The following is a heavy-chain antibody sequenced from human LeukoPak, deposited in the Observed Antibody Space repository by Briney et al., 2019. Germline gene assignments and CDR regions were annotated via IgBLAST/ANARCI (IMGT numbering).Heavy chain of an antibody. D-gene: IGHD2-2*01. CDR1: GISFRSYG. V-gene: IGHV3-33*01. Sequence: GGSLRLSCAASGISFRSYGMHWVRQAPGKGLEWVTFIWYDASNKYYAESVKGRFTISRDNSKNTLYLQMTSLRAEDTAVYYCARKVYHRFDYWGQGTLVTVSS. CDR3: ARKVYHRFDY. J-gene: IGHJ4*02. CDR2: IWYDASNK.